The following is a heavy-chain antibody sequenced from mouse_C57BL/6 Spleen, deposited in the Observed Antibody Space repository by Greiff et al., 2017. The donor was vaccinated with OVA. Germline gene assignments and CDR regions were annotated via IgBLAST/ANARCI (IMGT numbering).Heavy chain of an antibody. D-gene: IGHD2-1*01. CDR2: INPSSGYT. J-gene: IGHJ1*03. V-gene: IGHV1-4*01. CDR3: ARSGGNYDWYFDV. CDR1: GYTFTSYT. Sequence: VKLVESGAELARPGASVKMSCKASGYTFTSYTMHWVKQRPGQGLEWIGYINPSSGYTKYNQKFKDKATLTADKSSSTAYMQLSSLTSEDSAVYYWARSGGNYDWYFDVWGTGTTVTVSS.